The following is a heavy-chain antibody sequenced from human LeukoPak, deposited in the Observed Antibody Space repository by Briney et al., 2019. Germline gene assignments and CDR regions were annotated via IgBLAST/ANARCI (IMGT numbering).Heavy chain of an antibody. V-gene: IGHV4-39*07. Sequence: SETLSLTCTVSGGSISSSSYYWGWIRQPPGKGLEWIGTIYYSGSTYYNPSLKGRVTISVDTSKNQFSLKLSSVTAADTAVYYCARANRRRNWFDPWGQGTLVTVSS. CDR3: ARANRRRNWFDP. D-gene: IGHD1-14*01. J-gene: IGHJ5*02. CDR2: IYYSGST. CDR1: GGSISSSSYY.